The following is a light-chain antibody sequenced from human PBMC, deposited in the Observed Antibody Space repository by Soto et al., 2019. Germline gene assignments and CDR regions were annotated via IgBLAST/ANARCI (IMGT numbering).Light chain of an antibody. CDR3: QQYETFSGT. J-gene: IGKJ1*01. V-gene: IGKV1-5*01. CDR1: QRISRY. Sequence: DVQMTQSPSTRSASVGDRVTITCRASQRISRYLAWYQQKPGEAPKLLIYDASALPRGVPSRFSGSGSGTKFTLTIASLQPDDFATYYCQQYETFSGTFGPGTKVDIK. CDR2: DAS.